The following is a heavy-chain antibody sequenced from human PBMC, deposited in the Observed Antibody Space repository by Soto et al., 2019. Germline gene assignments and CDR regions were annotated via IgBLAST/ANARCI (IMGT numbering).Heavy chain of an antibody. D-gene: IGHD5-18*01. J-gene: IGHJ4*02. CDR3: ARYSYGFHNFDY. Sequence: SETLSLTCTVSGGSISSYYWSWIRQPPGKGLEWIGYIYYSGSTYYNPSLKSRVTISVDTSKNQFSLKLSSVTAADTAVYYCARYSYGFHNFDYWGQGTLVTVSS. V-gene: IGHV4-59*08. CDR2: IYYSGST. CDR1: GGSISSYY.